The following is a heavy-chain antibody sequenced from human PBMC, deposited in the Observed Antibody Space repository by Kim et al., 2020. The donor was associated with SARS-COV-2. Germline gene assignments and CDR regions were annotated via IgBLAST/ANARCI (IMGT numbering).Heavy chain of an antibody. CDR2: INPSGGST. CDR1: GYTFTSYY. J-gene: IGHJ3*02. CDR3: ARDIGIAAASKDAFDI. V-gene: IGHV1-46*01. D-gene: IGHD6-13*01. Sequence: ASVKVSCKASGYTFTSYYMHWVRQAPGQGLEWMGIINPSGGSTSYAQKFQGRVTMTRDTSTSTVYMELSSLRSEDTAVYYCARDIGIAAASKDAFDIWGQGTMVTVSS.